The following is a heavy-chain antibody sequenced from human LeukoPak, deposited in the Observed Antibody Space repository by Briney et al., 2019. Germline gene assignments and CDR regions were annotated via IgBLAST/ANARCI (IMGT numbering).Heavy chain of an antibody. V-gene: IGHV3-66*01. J-gene: IGHJ4*02. Sequence: PGGSLRLSCAASGFTVGSNTMSWVRQAPGKGLEWVSTIYSGGSTSYADSVKGRFTISRDNSKNTLYLQMNSLRTEDTAVYYCARGGSYFDISGYYFYWGQGTLVTVSS. CDR3: ARGGSYFDISGYYFY. D-gene: IGHD3-22*01. CDR2: IYSGGST. CDR1: GFTVGSNT.